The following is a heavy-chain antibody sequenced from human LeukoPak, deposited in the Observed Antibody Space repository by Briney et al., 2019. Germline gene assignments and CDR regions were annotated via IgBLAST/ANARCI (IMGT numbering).Heavy chain of an antibody. Sequence: GASVKVACKPSGHTFTTYGLHWVRQAPGQRLEWMGWINEGNGNTKYSQKFQGRVTITRDTSASTAYMKLSSLRSEDTAVYYCARDGGYFDWISDYWGQGTLVTVSS. D-gene: IGHD3-9*01. J-gene: IGHJ4*02. CDR1: GHTFTTYG. V-gene: IGHV1-3*01. CDR2: INEGNGNT. CDR3: ARDGGYFDWISDY.